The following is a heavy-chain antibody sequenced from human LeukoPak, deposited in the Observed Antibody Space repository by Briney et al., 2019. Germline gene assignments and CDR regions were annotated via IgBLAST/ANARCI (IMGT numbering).Heavy chain of an antibody. CDR1: GGTFSSYA. CDR3: AREGEPQLPRFDY. J-gene: IGHJ4*02. D-gene: IGHD6-13*01. Sequence: GASVKVSCKASGGTFSSYAISWVRQAPGQGLEWMGRIIPILGIANYAQKFQGRVTITADKSTSTAYMELSSLRSEDTAVYYCAREGEPQLPRFDYWGQGTLVTVSS. V-gene: IGHV1-69*04. CDR2: IIPILGIA.